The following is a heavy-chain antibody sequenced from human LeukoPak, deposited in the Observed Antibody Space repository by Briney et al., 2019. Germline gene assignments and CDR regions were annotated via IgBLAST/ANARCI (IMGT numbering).Heavy chain of an antibody. CDR2: IYTSGST. J-gene: IGHJ3*02. V-gene: IGHV4-4*07. CDR3: AREQGYGGLGAFDI. D-gene: IGHD5-12*01. Sequence: SETLSLTCNVSGASLSSYYWSWIRQPAGKGLEWIGRIYTSGSTNYNPSLKSRVTMSVDTSKNQFSLKLSSVTAADTAVYYCAREQGYGGLGAFDIWGQGTMVTVSS. CDR1: GASLSSYY.